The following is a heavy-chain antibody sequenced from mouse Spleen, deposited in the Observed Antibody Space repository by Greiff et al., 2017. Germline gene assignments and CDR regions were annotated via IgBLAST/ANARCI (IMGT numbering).Heavy chain of an antibody. CDR2: IDPETGGT. CDR3: TNYYGYDGPWFAY. D-gene: IGHD2-2*01. Sequence: VQLQESGAELVRPGASVTLSCKASGYTFTDYEMHWVKQTPVHGLEWIGAIDPETGGTAYNQKFKGKAILTADKSSSTAYMELRSLTSEDSAVYYCTNYYGYDGPWFAYWGQGTLVTVSA. J-gene: IGHJ3*01. V-gene: IGHV1-15*01. CDR1: GYTFTDYE.